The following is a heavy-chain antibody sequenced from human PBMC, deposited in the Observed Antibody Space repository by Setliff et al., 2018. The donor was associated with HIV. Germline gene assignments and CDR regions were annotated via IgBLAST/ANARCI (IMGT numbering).Heavy chain of an antibody. D-gene: IGHD3-3*01. Sequence: GGSLRLSCVASGFTFNRYVMHWVRQAPGKGLEWLSYISSDGDTIYYADSVKGRFTISRDISKNTLYLQMNSLRSEDTAVYYCARVSEETYSDFWSGYYPFDIWGQGTMVTVSS. J-gene: IGHJ3*02. V-gene: IGHV3-64*04. CDR3: ARVSEETYSDFWSGYYPFDI. CDR1: GFTFNRYV. CDR2: ISSDGDTI.